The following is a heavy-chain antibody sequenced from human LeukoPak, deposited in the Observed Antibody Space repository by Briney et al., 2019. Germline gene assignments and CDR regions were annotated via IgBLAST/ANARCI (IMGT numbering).Heavy chain of an antibody. CDR1: GGSISSSSHC. CDR3: VRHNSSSWYEHFDY. Sequence: SETLSLTCTVSGGSISSSSHCWGWIRQPPGKGLEWIGSMYYSGSTYYNPSLKSRVTISADTSKNQFSLKLSSVTAADTAVYYCVRHNSSSWYEHFDYWGQGTLVTVSS. J-gene: IGHJ4*02. V-gene: IGHV4-39*01. CDR2: MYYSGST. D-gene: IGHD6-13*01.